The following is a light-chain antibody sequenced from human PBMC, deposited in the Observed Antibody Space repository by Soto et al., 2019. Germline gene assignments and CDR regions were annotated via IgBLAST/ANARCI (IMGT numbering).Light chain of an antibody. CDR2: GNS. CDR1: SSNIGAGYD. Sequence: QSVLTQPPSVSGAPGQRVTISCTGSSSNIGAGYDVHWYQQLPGTAPKLLIYGNSNRPSGVPDRFSGSKSGTSVSLAITGLQAEDEADYSCQSYASSLSGYVFGTGTKLTVL. J-gene: IGLJ1*01. V-gene: IGLV1-40*01. CDR3: QSYASSLSGYV.